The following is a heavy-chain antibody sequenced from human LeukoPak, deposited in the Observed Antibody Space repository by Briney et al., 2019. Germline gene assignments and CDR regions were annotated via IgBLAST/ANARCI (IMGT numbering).Heavy chain of an antibody. CDR2: IERNTDGGTT. Sequence: GGSLRLSCVASGFDLSKVWVTWVRQAPGKGLECVGRIERNTDGGTTDYGAAVKGRFIISRDASQNTVYLQMNSLKTEDTAVYFCTPGQSIIWGDTHDYWGQGAPVAASS. D-gene: IGHD1-26*01. CDR1: GFDLSKVW. J-gene: IGHJ4*02. V-gene: IGHV3-15*04. CDR3: TPGQSIIWGDTHDY.